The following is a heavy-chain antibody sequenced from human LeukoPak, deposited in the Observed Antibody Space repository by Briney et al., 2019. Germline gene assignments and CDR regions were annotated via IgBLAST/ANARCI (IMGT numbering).Heavy chain of an antibody. J-gene: IGHJ4*02. CDR3: ARDLLESGSYSY. Sequence: GASVKVSCKACGYTFTNYDINWVRQATGQGLEWMGWMNPNSGNTGFAQKFQGRVTITADKSTSTAYMELSSLRSEDTAVYYCARDLLESGSYSYWGQGTLVTVSS. CDR1: GYTFTNYD. D-gene: IGHD1-26*01. CDR2: MNPNSGNT. V-gene: IGHV1-8*01.